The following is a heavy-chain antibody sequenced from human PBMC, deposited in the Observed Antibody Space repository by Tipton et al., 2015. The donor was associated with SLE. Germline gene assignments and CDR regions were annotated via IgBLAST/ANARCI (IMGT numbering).Heavy chain of an antibody. CDR2: TYYTGDT. V-gene: IGHV4-31*02. CDR3: ARSGGYSTPFDF. D-gene: IGHD5-12*01. Sequence: LRLSCTVSGDSINSGANYWNWLRQRPGKGLEWIGCTYYTGDTRHNPSLQSRLAVSVDTSKNQFSLRLSSVTAADTAVYFCARSGGYSTPFDFWGQGSLVTVSS. CDR1: GDSINSGANY. J-gene: IGHJ4*02.